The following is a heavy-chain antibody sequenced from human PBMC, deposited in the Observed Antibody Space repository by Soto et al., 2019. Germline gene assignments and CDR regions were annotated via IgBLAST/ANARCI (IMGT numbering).Heavy chain of an antibody. J-gene: IGHJ6*02. D-gene: IGHD6-13*01. CDR1: GGSISSYY. Sequence: SEALSVTCTVSGGSISSYYWSWIRQPPGKGLEWIGYIYYSGSTNYNPSLKSRVTISVDTSKNQFSLKLSSVTAADTAVYYCARLGYSSSWHYYYYGMDVWGQGTTVTVSS. CDR3: ARLGYSSSWHYYYYGMDV. V-gene: IGHV4-59*08. CDR2: IYYSGST.